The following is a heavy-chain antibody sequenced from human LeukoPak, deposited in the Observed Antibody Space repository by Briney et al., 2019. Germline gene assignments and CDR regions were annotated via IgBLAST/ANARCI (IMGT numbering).Heavy chain of an antibody. CDR1: GYTFTGYY. J-gene: IGHJ4*02. CDR3: ARGPSQYSGSYFDY. Sequence: ASVKVSCKASGYTFTGYYMHWVRQAPGQGLEWMGWINPNSGGTNYAQKFQGWVTMTRDTSISTAYMELSRLRSDDTAVYYCARGPSQYSGSYFDYWGQGTLVTVSS. D-gene: IGHD1-26*01. V-gene: IGHV1-2*04. CDR2: INPNSGGT.